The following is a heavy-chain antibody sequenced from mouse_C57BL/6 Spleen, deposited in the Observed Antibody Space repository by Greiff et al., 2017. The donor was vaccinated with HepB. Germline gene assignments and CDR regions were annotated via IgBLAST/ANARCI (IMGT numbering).Heavy chain of an antibody. J-gene: IGHJ4*01. Sequence: VQRVESGPGLVQPSQSLSITCTVSGFSLTSYGVHWVRQSPGKGLEWLGVIWSGGSTDYNAAFISRLSISKDNSKSQVFFKMNSLQADDTAIYYCARTMVTTDYAMDYWGQGTSVTVSS. CDR2: IWSGGST. CDR3: ARTMVTTDYAMDY. CDR1: GFSLTSYG. V-gene: IGHV2-2*01. D-gene: IGHD2-2*01.